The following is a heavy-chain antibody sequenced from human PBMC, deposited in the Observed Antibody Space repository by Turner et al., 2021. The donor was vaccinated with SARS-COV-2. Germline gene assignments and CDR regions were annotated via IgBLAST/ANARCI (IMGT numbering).Heavy chain of an antibody. CDR3: AKQRDGYNSPFDY. CDR2: ISYDGTNK. J-gene: IGHJ4*02. V-gene: IGHV3-30*18. Sequence: QVQLVESGGGVVQPGRSLTLSFAASGFTFSTYGMHWVRQAPGKGLEWVAVISYDGTNKYYLDSVRGRFTISRDNSKNTLYLQMNSLRADDTAVFYCAKQRDGYNSPFDYWGQGALVSVSS. CDR1: GFTFSTYG. D-gene: IGHD1-1*01.